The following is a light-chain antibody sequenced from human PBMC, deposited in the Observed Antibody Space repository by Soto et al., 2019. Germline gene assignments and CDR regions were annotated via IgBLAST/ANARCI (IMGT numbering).Light chain of an antibody. J-gene: IGLJ1*01. Sequence: QSVLTQPASVSGSPGQSITNSCTGTSSDVGRYNLVSWYQQHPGKAPKFMIYGVTKRPSGVSNRFSGSKSGNTASLTISGLQAEDEADYYCCSYAGSNTYVFGTGTKVTVL. CDR2: GVT. CDR1: SSDVGRYNL. CDR3: CSYAGSNTYV. V-gene: IGLV2-23*02.